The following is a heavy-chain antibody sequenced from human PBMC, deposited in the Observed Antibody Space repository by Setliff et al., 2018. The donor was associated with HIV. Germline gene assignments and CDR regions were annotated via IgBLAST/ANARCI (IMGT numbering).Heavy chain of an antibody. CDR2: ISSGSSI. V-gene: IGHV3-48*04. CDR3: AREYCSSTSCSGFDP. CDR1: GFSFNNYN. D-gene: IGHD2-2*01. J-gene: IGHJ5*02. Sequence: HPGGSLRLSCAASGFSFNNYNMNWVRQAPGKGLEWIFYISSGSSIYYADSVKGRFAISRDNAKNSLYLQLNSLRAEDTAVYYCAREYCSSTSCSGFDPWGQGTLVTVSS.